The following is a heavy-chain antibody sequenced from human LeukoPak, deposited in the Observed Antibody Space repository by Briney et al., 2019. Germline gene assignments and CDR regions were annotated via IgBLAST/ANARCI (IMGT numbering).Heavy chain of an antibody. V-gene: IGHV4-59*08. CDR1: GGSISGYY. J-gene: IGHJ3*01. CDR2: MHHSGTT. CDR3: AGSGWSFDAFDF. D-gene: IGHD6-19*01. Sequence: SETLSLTCTVSGGSISGYYWSWIRQPPGKGLEWIGYMHHSGTTNYSPSLKSRVTISVDTSKSRFSLRLTSLTAADTAVYFCAGSGWSFDAFDFWGQGKMVTVSS.